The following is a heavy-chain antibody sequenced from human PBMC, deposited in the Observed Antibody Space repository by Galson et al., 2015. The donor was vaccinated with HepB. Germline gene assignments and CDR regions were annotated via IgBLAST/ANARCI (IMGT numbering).Heavy chain of an antibody. CDR2: IYYSDSK. J-gene: IGHJ4*02. CDR3: ARHLRDLLRPTHFDC. V-gene: IGHV4-39*01. D-gene: IGHD1-26*01. Sequence: ETLSLTCTVSGGSISNSNSYWAWIRQPPGKGLEWIGNIYYSDSKYYNPSLKSRVTISVDTSRNQFSLRLSSVTAADTAVYYCARHLRDLLRPTHFDCWGQGTLVTVSS. CDR1: GGSISNSNSY.